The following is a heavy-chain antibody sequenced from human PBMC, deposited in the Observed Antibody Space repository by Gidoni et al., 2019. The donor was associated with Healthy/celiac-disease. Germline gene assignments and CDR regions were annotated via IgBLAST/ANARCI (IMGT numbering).Heavy chain of an antibody. CDR1: GGTFSSYA. D-gene: IGHD4-17*01. J-gene: IGHJ6*02. Sequence: QVQLVQSGAEVKKPGSSVKVSCKASGGTFSSYAISWVRQAPGQGLEWMGGFLPIFGTANYAQKFQGRVTITADESTSTAYMELSSLRSEDTAVYYCARGAPNYGDYTRPHYYGMDVWGQGTTVTVSS. V-gene: IGHV1-69*01. CDR3: ARGAPNYGDYTRPHYYGMDV. CDR2: FLPIFGTA.